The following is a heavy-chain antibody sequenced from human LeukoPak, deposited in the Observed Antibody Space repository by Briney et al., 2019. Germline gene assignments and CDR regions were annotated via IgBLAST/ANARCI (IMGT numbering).Heavy chain of an antibody. D-gene: IGHD1-7*01. CDR1: GGSITSNY. Sequence: PSETLSLTCTVSGGSITSNYWSWIRQPPGKGLEWIGYIHYSGSTVYNPSLKSRVTMSIDTSKNQFSLNLSSATAADTAVYYCTRTGSTGGYWGQGTLVTVSS. J-gene: IGHJ4*02. CDR2: IHYSGST. V-gene: IGHV4-59*03. CDR3: TRTGSTGGY.